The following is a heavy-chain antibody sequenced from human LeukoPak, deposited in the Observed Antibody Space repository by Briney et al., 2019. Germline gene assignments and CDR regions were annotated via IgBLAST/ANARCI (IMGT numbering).Heavy chain of an antibody. Sequence: SETLSLTCAVYGGSFSGYYWNWIRQSPGKGLEWIGEINQSGSTSYNPSLKSRVTISVDTSKNHFPLKVSSVTAADTAVYYCARRWNARLYNWFDPWGQGTLVTVSS. CDR2: INQSGST. D-gene: IGHD1-1*01. CDR1: GGSFSGYY. J-gene: IGHJ5*02. V-gene: IGHV4-34*01. CDR3: ARRWNARLYNWFDP.